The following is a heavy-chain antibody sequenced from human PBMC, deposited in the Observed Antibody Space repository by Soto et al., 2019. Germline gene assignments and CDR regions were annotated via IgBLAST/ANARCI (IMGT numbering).Heavy chain of an antibody. CDR3: ARGQYGSRWYGGDDY. Sequence: GGPRRSPGPPTGFTFRSYRLKWVRQPPGKGLEWASSISSTGSYIYYADSVKGRFTISRDNAKNSLYLQMNSLRAEDTAVYYCARGQYGSRWYGGDDYWGQGTLVTVSS. D-gene: IGHD6-13*01. CDR1: GFTFRSYR. V-gene: IGHV3-21*01. CDR2: ISSTGSYI. J-gene: IGHJ4*02.